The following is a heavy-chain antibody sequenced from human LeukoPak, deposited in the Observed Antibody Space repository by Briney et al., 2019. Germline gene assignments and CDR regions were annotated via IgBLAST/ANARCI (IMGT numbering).Heavy chain of an antibody. CDR3: ARRSRLYRHETTGYHDS. CDR1: GDYITTTNYY. CDR2: VFYSGTT. J-gene: IGHJ4*02. Sequence: PSETLSLTCNVSGDYITTTNYYWAWIRPPPGQGLEWIASVFYSGTTYYNPSLKSRVTISMDTSRKQIYLRLTSVTATDTAIYYCARRSRLYRHETTGYHDSWGQGTLVTVSS. V-gene: IGHV4-39*01. D-gene: IGHD3-9*01.